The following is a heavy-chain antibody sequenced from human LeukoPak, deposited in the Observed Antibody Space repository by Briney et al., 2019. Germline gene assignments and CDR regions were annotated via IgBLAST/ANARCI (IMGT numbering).Heavy chain of an antibody. CDR2: VNHSGST. J-gene: IGHJ6*03. CDR1: GGSFSGYY. V-gene: IGHV4-34*01. CDR3: ARGIIAARGYSSHYMDV. Sequence: KPSETLSLTCAVYGGSFSGYYWSWIRQPPGKGLEWIGEVNHSGSTNYNPSLKSRDTISVDASKNQFSLKLSSVTAADTAVYSCARGIIAARGYSSHYMDVWGKGTTVTVSS. D-gene: IGHD6-6*01.